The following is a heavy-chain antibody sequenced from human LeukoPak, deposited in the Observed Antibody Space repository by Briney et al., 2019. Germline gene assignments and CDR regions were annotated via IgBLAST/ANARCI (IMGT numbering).Heavy chain of an antibody. CDR2: INPSGGST. Sequence: ASVKVSCKASGYTFTSYYMHWVRQAPGQGLEWMGIINPSGGSTSYAQKFQGRVTMTRDTSTSTVYMELSSLRSEDTAVYYCAGSDYYGSGLKGFDPWGRGTLVTVSS. CDR1: GYTFTSYY. V-gene: IGHV1-46*01. J-gene: IGHJ5*02. CDR3: AGSDYYGSGLKGFDP. D-gene: IGHD3-10*01.